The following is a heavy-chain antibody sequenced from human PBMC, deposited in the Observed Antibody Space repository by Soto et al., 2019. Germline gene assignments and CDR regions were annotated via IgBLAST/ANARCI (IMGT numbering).Heavy chain of an antibody. V-gene: IGHV4-59*01. D-gene: IGHD3-16*01. Sequence: QVQLQESGPGLVKPSEILSLTCTISGGSMSGYYWSWIRQPPGKGLEWIAYIFHSGYTAYNPSLKSRAAISVDTSKNQFSLKVTSVTAADTTVYYCARVGYYDRGSMGWAFDSWGQGTLVSVSS. CDR2: IFHSGYT. CDR3: ARVGYYDRGSMGWAFDS. J-gene: IGHJ4*02. CDR1: GGSMSGYY.